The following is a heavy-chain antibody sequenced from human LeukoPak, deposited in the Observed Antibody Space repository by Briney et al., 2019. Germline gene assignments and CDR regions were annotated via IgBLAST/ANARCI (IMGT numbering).Heavy chain of an antibody. CDR1: GGSISSGGYY. J-gene: IGHJ4*02. CDR2: IYHSGST. D-gene: IGHD1-26*01. Sequence: SETLSLTCTVSGGSISSGGYYWSWIRQPPGKGLEWIGHIYHSGSTYYNPSLKSRVTISVDRSKNQFSLKLSSVTAADTAVYYCARGPFIVGAPFDYWGQGTLVTVSS. CDR3: ARGPFIVGAPFDY. V-gene: IGHV4-30-2*01.